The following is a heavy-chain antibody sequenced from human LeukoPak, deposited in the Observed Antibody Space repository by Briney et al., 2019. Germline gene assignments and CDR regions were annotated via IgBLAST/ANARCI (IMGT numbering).Heavy chain of an antibody. J-gene: IGHJ4*02. V-gene: IGHV3-21*01. CDR3: ARERGYSYGYSDY. Sequence: GGSLRLSCAASGFTFSGYGMNWVRQAPGKGLEWVSSISSTSSSTYYADPVKGRFTISRDNARNSLYLQMNSLRAEDTAVYYCARERGYSYGYSDYWGQGTLVTVSS. CDR1: GFTFSGYG. D-gene: IGHD5-18*01. CDR2: ISSTSSST.